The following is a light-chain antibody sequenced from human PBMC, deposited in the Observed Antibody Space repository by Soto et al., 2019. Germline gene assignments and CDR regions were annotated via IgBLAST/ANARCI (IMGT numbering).Light chain of an antibody. CDR3: QHYDHPPPLS. CDR2: DAS. CDR1: QDIKNY. Sequence: DIQMTQSPSSLSASVGDRVTITCQASQDIKNYLNWYQQKPGKAPNLVIYDASNLKTGVPSRFSGSGSGTHFTFTISTLQPEDIATYYCQHYDHPPPLSFGGGTKVEIK. J-gene: IGKJ4*01. V-gene: IGKV1-33*01.